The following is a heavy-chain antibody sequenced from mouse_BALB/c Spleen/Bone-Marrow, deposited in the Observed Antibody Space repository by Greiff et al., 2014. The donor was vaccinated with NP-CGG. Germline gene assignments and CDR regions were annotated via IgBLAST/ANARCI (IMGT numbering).Heavy chain of an antibody. CDR3: ARFGRYYFDY. J-gene: IGHJ2*01. CDR2: IYPGSGGA. Sequence: QVQLKESGAELVRPGTAVNVSCKASGYAFTNYLIEWVKQRPGQGLEWIGVIYPGSGGANYNEKFKGKATLTADKSSSTAYMQLSSLTSDDSAVYFCARFGRYYFDYWGQGTTLTVSS. V-gene: IGHV1-54*01. CDR1: GYAFTNYL.